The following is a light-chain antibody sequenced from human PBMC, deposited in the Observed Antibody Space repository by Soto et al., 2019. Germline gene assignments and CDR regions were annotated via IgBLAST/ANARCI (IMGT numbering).Light chain of an antibody. CDR3: AAWEDSLNGYVV. CDR1: SSNIGSNT. V-gene: IGLV1-44*01. Sequence: QSVLTQPPSASGTPGQRVTISCSGSSSNIGSNTVNWYQQLPGTAPKLLIYSNHQRPSGVPDRCSGSKSGTSASLAISGLQSEDEGDYYCAAWEDSLNGYVVFGGGTKLTVL. CDR2: SNH. J-gene: IGLJ2*01.